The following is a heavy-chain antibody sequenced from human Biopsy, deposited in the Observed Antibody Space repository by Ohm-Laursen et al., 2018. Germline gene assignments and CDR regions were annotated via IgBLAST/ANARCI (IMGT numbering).Heavy chain of an antibody. D-gene: IGHD3-22*01. CDR2: VYYTGST. J-gene: IGHJ2*01. V-gene: IGHV4-59*01. Sequence: SDTLSLTCTVSGGSISSDYWSWIRQSPRKGLEWIGYVYYTGSTDYNPSLQSRVTISVDTSKNHFSLRLRSVTPADTAIYYCARDRGYYSDRTVPGYFDLWGRGTLVTVSS. CDR3: ARDRGYYSDRTVPGYFDL. CDR1: GGSISSDY.